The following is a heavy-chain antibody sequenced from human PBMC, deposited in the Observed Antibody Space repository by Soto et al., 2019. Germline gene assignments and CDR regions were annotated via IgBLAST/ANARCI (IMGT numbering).Heavy chain of an antibody. Sequence: SETLSLTCTVSGGSISSYYWSWIRQPPGKGLEWIGYIYFTGTSTYNPSIKIRVPISVDSSKNQFSLNLTSVSAADTAVYYCARLGGFYQSLDSWGQGTLVTVSS. CDR2: IYFTGTS. D-gene: IGHD3-22*01. J-gene: IGHJ5*01. V-gene: IGHV4-59*08. CDR1: GGSISSYY. CDR3: ARLGGFYQSLDS.